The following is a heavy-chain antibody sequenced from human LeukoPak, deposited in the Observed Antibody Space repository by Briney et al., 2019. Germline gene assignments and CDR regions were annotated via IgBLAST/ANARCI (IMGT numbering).Heavy chain of an antibody. Sequence: SGPALVKPTQTLTLTCTFSGFSLSTPEMCVTWIRLPPRKALEWLARIDWYDDKFYNPSLRTRLTISKDTPKDQVVLRMTNMNPVDTGTYYCARMSPDSPSFDYWGQGALITVSS. CDR2: IDWYDDK. V-gene: IGHV2-70*17. D-gene: IGHD2-15*01. CDR3: ARMSPDSPSFDY. CDR1: GFSLSTPEMC. J-gene: IGHJ4*02.